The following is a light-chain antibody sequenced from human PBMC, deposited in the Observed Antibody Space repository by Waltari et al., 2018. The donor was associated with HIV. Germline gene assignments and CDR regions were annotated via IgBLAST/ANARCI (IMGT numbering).Light chain of an antibody. J-gene: IGLJ2*01. CDR1: SSDVGGYNY. CDR2: EVS. V-gene: IGLV2-14*01. Sequence: QSALTQPASVSGSPGQSLTISCTGTSSDVGGYNYVSWYQQHPGKAPQLMVYEVSNRPAGVSNRFSGSKADNTASLTISGLQAEDEADYYCSSYTSSSTLVFGGGTKLTVL. CDR3: SSYTSSSTLV.